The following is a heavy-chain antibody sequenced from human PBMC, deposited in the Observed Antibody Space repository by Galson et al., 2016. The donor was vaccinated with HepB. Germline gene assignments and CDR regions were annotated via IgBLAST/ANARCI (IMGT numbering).Heavy chain of an antibody. D-gene: IGHD1-1*01. V-gene: IGHV5-51*01. J-gene: IGHJ4*02. Sequence: QSGAEVKKPGESLKISCKGSGYNFTSHWTGWVRRRPGKGLEWMGIILPADSDIRISPSLQGQVTISADRSITTAYLQWNSLTSPDTGMYYCVRRAGTTWGLDNWGQGTLVTVAS. CDR2: ILPADSDI. CDR1: GYNFTSHW. CDR3: VRRAGTTWGLDN.